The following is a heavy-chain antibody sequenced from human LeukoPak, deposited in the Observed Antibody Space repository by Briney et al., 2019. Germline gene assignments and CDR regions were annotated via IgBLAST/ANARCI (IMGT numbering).Heavy chain of an antibody. V-gene: IGHV4-61*02. J-gene: IGHJ6*02. D-gene: IGHD5-24*01. CDR1: GGSISSGSYY. CDR3: ARSGVIEMATQLRPDYYGMDV. Sequence: PSETLSLTCTVSGGSISSGSYYWSWIRQPAGKGLEWIGRIYTSGSTNYNPSLKSRVTISVDTSKNQFSLKLSSVTAADTAVYYCARSGVIEMATQLRPDYYGMDVWGQGTTVTVSS. CDR2: IYTSGST.